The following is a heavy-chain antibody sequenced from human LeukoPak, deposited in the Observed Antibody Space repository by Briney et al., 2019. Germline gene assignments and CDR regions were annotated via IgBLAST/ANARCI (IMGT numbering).Heavy chain of an antibody. D-gene: IGHD6-19*01. Sequence: LGGSLRLSCAASGITFSDSAMYWVRQAPGKGLECVSAITDSYNTYYGDSVKGRFTISRDNSKKTLYLQMNSLRVDDTALYYCVKGACSSGCSGNHWGQGNRVIVSS. CDR2: ITDSYNT. V-gene: IGHV3-23*01. CDR3: VKGACSSGCSGNH. J-gene: IGHJ5*02. CDR1: GITFSDSA.